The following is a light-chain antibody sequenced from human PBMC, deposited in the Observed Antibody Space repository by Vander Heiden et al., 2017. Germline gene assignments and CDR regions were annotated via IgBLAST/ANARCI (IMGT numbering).Light chain of an antibody. CDR2: DDF. CDR3: YSKDSSTDHGV. J-gene: IGLJ3*02. V-gene: IGLV3-10*01. Sequence: SYELTQPPSASVSPGQTARITCSGDALPKRYAYWYQQKSGQAPVLVIYDDFKRHSGIPERFSGSGSGTTATLTISGAQVEDEADYYCYSKDSSTDHGVFGGGTKLTVL. CDR1: ALPKRY.